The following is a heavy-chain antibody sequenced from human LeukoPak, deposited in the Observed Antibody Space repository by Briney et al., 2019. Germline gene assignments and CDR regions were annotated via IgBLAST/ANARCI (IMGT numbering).Heavy chain of an antibody. D-gene: IGHD1-26*01. CDR1: GGIFISYA. CDR3: ARMSGSYYVRIDY. V-gene: IGHV1-69*13. CDR2: IIPIFGTP. Sequence: SVKVSCKASGGIFISYAISWGRQAPGQGREWMGGIIPIFGTPNYAQKFQGRVTITADESTSTAYMDLSSLSTEDTAVYYSARMSGSYYVRIDYWGQGTLVTVSS. J-gene: IGHJ4*02.